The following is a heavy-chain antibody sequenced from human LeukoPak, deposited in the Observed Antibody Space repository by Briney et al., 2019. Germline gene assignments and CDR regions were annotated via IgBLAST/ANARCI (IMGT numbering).Heavy chain of an antibody. Sequence: PGGSLRLSCAASGFTFSSYGMHWVRQAPGKGLEWVAVISYDGSNKYYADSVKGRFTISRDNSKNTLYLQMNSLRAEDTAVYYCAKEGPLQVIRGWFDPWGQGTLVTVSS. CDR2: ISYDGSNK. J-gene: IGHJ5*02. CDR1: GFTFSSYG. V-gene: IGHV3-30*18. CDR3: AKEGPLQVIRGWFDP. D-gene: IGHD2-21*01.